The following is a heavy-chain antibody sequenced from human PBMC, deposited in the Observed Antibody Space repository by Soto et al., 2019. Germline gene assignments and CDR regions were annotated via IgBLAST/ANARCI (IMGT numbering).Heavy chain of an antibody. CDR2: ISGSGGST. Sequence: EVQLLESGGGLVQPGGSLRLSCAASGFTFSSYAMSWVRQAPGKGLEWVSAISGSGGSTYYADSVKGRFTISRDNSKNTLYMQMNRLRAEDTAVYYCAKRGTQFYYYYYGMDVWGQGTTVTVSS. V-gene: IGHV3-23*01. CDR3: AKRGTQFYYYYYGMDV. J-gene: IGHJ6*02. D-gene: IGHD2-15*01. CDR1: GFTFSSYA.